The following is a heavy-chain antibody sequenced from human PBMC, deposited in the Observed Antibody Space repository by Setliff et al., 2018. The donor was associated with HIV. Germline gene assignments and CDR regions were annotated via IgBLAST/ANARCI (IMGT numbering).Heavy chain of an antibody. J-gene: IGHJ4*02. CDR2: INHSGST. CDR1: GGSISSGSYY. CDR3: ATHSANIAAAGTVDY. D-gene: IGHD6-13*01. V-gene: IGHV4-39*07. Sequence: SETLSLTCTVSGGSISSGSYYWGWIRRSPGKGLEWIGEINHSGSTYSDSTNYNPSLKSRVTISLDTSKNQFSLKLRSVTAADTAVYYCATHSANIAAAGTVDYWGQGTLVTVSS.